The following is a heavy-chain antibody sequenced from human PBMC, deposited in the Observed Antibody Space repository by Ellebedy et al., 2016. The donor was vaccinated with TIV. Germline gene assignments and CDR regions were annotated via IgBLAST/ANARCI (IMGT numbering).Heavy chain of an antibody. CDR1: GFTFSNYS. CDR2: IKHAGSQK. CDR3: ARDGRSYGYYDSSGYNILYYYYGMDV. V-gene: IGHV3-7*01. D-gene: IGHD3-22*01. Sequence: PGGSLRLSCAASGFTFSNYSMSWIRQAHGKGLGWVANIKHAGSQKYYVDSVTGRFNISRDNAKNSLYLQMNSLRAEDPSVDYCARDGRSYGYYDSSGYNILYYYYGMDVWGQGTTVTVSS. J-gene: IGHJ6*02.